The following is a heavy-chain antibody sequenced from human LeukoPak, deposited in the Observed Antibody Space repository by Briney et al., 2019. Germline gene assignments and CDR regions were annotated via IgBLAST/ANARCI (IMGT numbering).Heavy chain of an antibody. CDR2: ISNSGGSI. J-gene: IGHJ4*02. V-gene: IGHV3-23*01. CDR3: ARKSIAVADAFDY. CDR1: GFTFSSYA. D-gene: IGHD6-19*01. Sequence: GGSLRLSCAASGFTFSSYAMSWVRQAPGRGLEWVSDISNSGGSIYYADSVKGRFTISRDNSKNTLYLQMNSLRAEDTAVYYCARKSIAVADAFDYWGQGTLVTVSS.